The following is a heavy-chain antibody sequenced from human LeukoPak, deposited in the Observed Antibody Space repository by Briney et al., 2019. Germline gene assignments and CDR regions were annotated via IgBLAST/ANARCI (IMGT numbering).Heavy chain of an antibody. J-gene: IGHJ4*02. Sequence: GGSLRLSCAASGFTFGTYGMSWVRQAPGKGLEWVSAISGSGDRIHYADSVKGRFIISRDNSKYTLYLQMNSLRAEDTAVYYCAKVGYYNSGWIDYWGQGTLVTVSS. CDR2: ISGSGDRI. CDR3: AKVGYYNSGWIDY. CDR1: GFTFGTYG. V-gene: IGHV3-23*01. D-gene: IGHD6-19*01.